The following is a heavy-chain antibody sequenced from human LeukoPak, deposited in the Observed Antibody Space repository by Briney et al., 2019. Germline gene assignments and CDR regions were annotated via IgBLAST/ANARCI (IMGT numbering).Heavy chain of an antibody. Sequence: SETLSLTCTVSGGSISSYYWSWIRQPPGKGLEWIGYIYYTGSTNYNPSLKSRVIISVDTSKNQFSLRLNSVTAADTAVYYCAGSGYSHGFAHDAFNIWGQGTMVTVSS. J-gene: IGHJ3*02. D-gene: IGHD5-18*01. CDR1: GGSISSYY. V-gene: IGHV4-59*08. CDR3: AGSGYSHGFAHDAFNI. CDR2: IYYTGST.